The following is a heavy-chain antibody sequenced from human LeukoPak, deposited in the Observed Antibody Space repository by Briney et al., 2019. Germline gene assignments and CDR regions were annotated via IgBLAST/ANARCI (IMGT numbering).Heavy chain of an antibody. D-gene: IGHD5-18*01. J-gene: IGHJ4*02. CDR3: ARGCVQLCQGYYFDY. CDR2: IRYDGSYK. Sequence: GGSLRLSCAASNFMFSNYDMNWARQAPGKGLEWVAFIRYDGSYKNSAESVQGRFTISRDNSRNTPYLQMNSLRAEDTAVYYCARGCVQLCQGYYFDYWGQGTLVTVSS. V-gene: IGHV3-30*02. CDR1: NFMFSNYD.